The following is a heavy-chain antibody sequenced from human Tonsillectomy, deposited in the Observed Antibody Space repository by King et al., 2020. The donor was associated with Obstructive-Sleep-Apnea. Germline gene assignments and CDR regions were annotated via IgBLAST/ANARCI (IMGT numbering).Heavy chain of an antibody. V-gene: IGHV5-51*01. CDR1: GYKFTTYW. D-gene: IGHD6-6*01. CDR2: IYPGDSDT. CDR3: ARHPALGHNLVPFDN. Sequence: VQLVESGPEAKKPGESLKISCKASGYKFTTYWIGWVRQKPGKGLEWMGIIYPGDSDTRYGPSFQGHVTISADKSISTAFLQWSSLTASDSAMYYCARHPALGHNLVPFDNWGQGTLVTVSS. J-gene: IGHJ4*02.